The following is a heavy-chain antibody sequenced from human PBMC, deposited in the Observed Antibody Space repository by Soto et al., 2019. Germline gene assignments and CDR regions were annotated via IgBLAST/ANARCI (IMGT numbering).Heavy chain of an antibody. J-gene: IGHJ6*02. D-gene: IGHD3-10*01. CDR3: ARDQVTMVRGVIITGGYYYGMDV. Sequence: QVQLVQSGAEVKKPGASVKVSCKASGYTFTSYGISWVRQAPGQGLEWMGWISAYNGNTNYAKKLQGRVTMTTDTSTSTAYMELRSLRSDDTAVYYCARDQVTMVRGVIITGGYYYGMDVWGQGTTVTVSS. CDR2: ISAYNGNT. CDR1: GYTFTSYG. V-gene: IGHV1-18*04.